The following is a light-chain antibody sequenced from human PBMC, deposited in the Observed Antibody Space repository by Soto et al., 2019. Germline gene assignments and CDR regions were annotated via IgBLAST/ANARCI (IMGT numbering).Light chain of an antibody. CDR2: DAS. CDR1: QSVSSY. CDR3: QQHETLIT. J-gene: IGKJ5*01. V-gene: IGKV3-11*01. Sequence: IVLTQSPATLSLSPGERATLSCRASQSVSSYLAWYQQKPGQAPRLLIYDASNRATGIPARFSGSGSGTDFTLTISRLEPEDFAVYYCQQHETLITFGQGTRLEIK.